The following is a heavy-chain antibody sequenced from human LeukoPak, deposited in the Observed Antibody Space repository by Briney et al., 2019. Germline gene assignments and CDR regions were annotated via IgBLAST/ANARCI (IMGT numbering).Heavy chain of an antibody. V-gene: IGHV3-23*01. CDR1: GFTFRSYA. CDR2: ISGSVGST. D-gene: IGHD1-26*01. J-gene: IGHJ4*02. Sequence: GGSLRLSCAASGFTFRSYAVSWVRQARGKGLEWVSAISGSVGSTYYADSVKGRFTISRDNSKNTLYLQMNSQRAEDTAVYYCAKPPEWELLGYFDYWGQGTLVTVSS. CDR3: AKPPEWELLGYFDY.